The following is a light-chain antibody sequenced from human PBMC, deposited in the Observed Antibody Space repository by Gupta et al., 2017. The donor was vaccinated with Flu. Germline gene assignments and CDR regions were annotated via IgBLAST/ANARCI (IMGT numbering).Light chain of an antibody. CDR3: HQSYNTPYT. CDR1: QNIRTH. CDR2: AAV. Sequence: DIQMTQSPSSLSASVGDRVTITCRASQNIRTHLHWYQQKPGKAPRLLISAAVSLHSGVPSRFSGSGSGTDFTLTISSLQPEDFATYYCHQSYNTPYTFGQGTKLEIK. J-gene: IGKJ2*01. V-gene: IGKV1-39*01.